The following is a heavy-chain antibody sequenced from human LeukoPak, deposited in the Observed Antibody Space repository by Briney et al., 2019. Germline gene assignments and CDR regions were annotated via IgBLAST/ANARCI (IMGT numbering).Heavy chain of an antibody. CDR2: IRSKAYGGTT. CDR3: TRVSESPLRYFDWLSYYFDY. J-gene: IGHJ4*02. D-gene: IGHD3-9*01. CDR1: GFTFGDYA. Sequence: GGSLRLSCTASGFTFGDYAMSWVRQAPGKGLEWVGFIRSKAYGGTTEYAASVKGRFTISRDDSKSIAYPQMNSLKTEDTAVYYCTRVSESPLRYFDWLSYYFDYWGQGTLVTVSS. V-gene: IGHV3-49*04.